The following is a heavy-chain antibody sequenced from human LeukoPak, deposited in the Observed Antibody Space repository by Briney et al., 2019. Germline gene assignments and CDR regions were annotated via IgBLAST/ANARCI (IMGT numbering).Heavy chain of an antibody. CDR1: GFTFSSYE. J-gene: IGHJ4*02. Sequence: GGSLRLSCAASGFTFSSYEMNWVRKAPGKGLEWVSYISSSGSTIYYADSVKGRFTISRDNAKNSLYLQMNSLRAEDTAVYYCARAAELLHLDYWGQGTLVTVSS. V-gene: IGHV3-48*03. CDR3: ARAAELLHLDY. D-gene: IGHD1-26*01. CDR2: ISSSGSTI.